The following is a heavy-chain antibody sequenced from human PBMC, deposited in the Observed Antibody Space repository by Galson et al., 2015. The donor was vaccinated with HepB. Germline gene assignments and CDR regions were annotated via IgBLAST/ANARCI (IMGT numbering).Heavy chain of an antibody. CDR3: ARALEDQDQFLTPYYYDSSGYYELDY. J-gene: IGHJ4*02. D-gene: IGHD3-22*01. V-gene: IGHV1-46*01. CDR2: INPSGGST. CDR1: GYTFTSYY. Sequence: SVKVSCKASGYTFTSYYMHWVRQAPGQGLEWMGIINPSGGSTSYAQKFQGRVTMTRDTSTSTVYMELSSLRSEDTAVYYCARALEDQDQFLTPYYYDSSGYYELDYWGQGTLVTVSS.